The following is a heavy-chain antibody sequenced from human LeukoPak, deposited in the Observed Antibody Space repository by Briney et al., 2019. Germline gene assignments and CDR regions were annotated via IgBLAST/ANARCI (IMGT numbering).Heavy chain of an antibody. CDR3: ARSHAEYSSSWYSSTPLYYFDY. CDR2: IYYSGST. Sequence: SETLSFTCTVSGGSISSSSYYWGWIRQPPGKGLEWIGSIYYSGSTYYNPSLKSRVTISVDTSKNQFSLKLSSVTAADTAVYYCARSHAEYSSSWYSSTPLYYFDYWGQGTLVTVSS. J-gene: IGHJ4*02. CDR1: GGSISSSSYY. D-gene: IGHD6-13*01. V-gene: IGHV4-39*01.